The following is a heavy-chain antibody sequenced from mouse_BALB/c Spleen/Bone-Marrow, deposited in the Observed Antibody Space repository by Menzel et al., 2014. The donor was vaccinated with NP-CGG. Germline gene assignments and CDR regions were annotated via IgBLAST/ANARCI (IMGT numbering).Heavy chain of an antibody. CDR1: GYSFTSYW. J-gene: IGHJ3*01. CDR2: IYPGNSDT. Sequence: EVQLQQSGTVLARPGASVKMSCKASGYSFTSYWMHWVKQRPGQGLEWIGAIYPGNSDTTYNQKFKGKAKLTAVTSASTAYMDLSSLTNEDSAVYYCTFLVKEDFAYWGQGTLVTVSA. D-gene: IGHD2-10*02. V-gene: IGHV1-5*01. CDR3: TFLVKEDFAY.